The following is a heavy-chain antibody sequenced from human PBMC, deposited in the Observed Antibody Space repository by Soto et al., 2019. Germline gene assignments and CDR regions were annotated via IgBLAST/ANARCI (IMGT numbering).Heavy chain of an antibody. Sequence: SETLSLTCTVSGDSVTSGNYYWTWIRQPPGKGLEWIGHIYFSGSTNYNPSLKSRVTISVDTSKNQFSLKLSSVTAADTAVYYCARGNHIVVVPAAKLFDPWGQGTLVT. D-gene: IGHD2-2*01. CDR3: ARGNHIVVVPAAKLFDP. CDR1: GDSVTSGNYY. J-gene: IGHJ5*02. CDR2: IYFSGST. V-gene: IGHV4-61*01.